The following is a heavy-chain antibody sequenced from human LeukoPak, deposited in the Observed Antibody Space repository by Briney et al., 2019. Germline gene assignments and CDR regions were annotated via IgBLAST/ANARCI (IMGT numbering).Heavy chain of an antibody. CDR2: INPNSGGT. J-gene: IGHJ4*02. V-gene: IGHV1-2*02. CDR1: GYTFTGYY. D-gene: IGHD1-26*01. Sequence: GASVTVSCKASGYTFTGYYMHWVRQAPGQGLEWIGLINPNSGGTNYAQKFQGRVTMTRDTSISTAYMELSRLRSDDTAVYYCARDKSDSGSYSFDYWGQGTLVTVSS. CDR3: ARDKSDSGSYSFDY.